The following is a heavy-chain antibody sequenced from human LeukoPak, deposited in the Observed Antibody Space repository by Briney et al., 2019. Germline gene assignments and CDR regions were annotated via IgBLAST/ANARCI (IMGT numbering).Heavy chain of an antibody. V-gene: IGHV4-59*12. Sequence: SETLSLTCTVSGDSISSYYWSWIRQPPGKGLEWIGYIYYTGSTVYNPSLRSRVTISVDTSKNQFSLKLSSVTAADTAVYYCARECEDIVVVPAATSFPYYYYYYMDVWGKGTTVTVSS. J-gene: IGHJ6*03. CDR2: IYYTGST. CDR3: ARECEDIVVVPAATSFPYYYYYYMDV. D-gene: IGHD2-2*01. CDR1: GDSISSYY.